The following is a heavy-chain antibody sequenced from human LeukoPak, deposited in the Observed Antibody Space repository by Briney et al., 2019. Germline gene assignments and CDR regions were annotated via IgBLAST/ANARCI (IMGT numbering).Heavy chain of an antibody. V-gene: IGHV3-74*01. CDR3: AREVEEVPTAMGVYYYYFMDV. CDR2: INPDGRRT. J-gene: IGHJ6*03. D-gene: IGHD2-2*01. CDR1: GFTFSKNW. Sequence: PGGSLRLSCAASGFTFSKNWMHWVRQAPGKGLVWVSRINPDGRRTDYADSVKGRFTISRDNAKNTLYLQMNSLRSEDTAVYYCAREVEEVPTAMGVYYYYFMDVWGKGTTVTVSS.